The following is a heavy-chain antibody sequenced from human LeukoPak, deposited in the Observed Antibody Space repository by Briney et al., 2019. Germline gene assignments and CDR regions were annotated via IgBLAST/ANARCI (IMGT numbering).Heavy chain of an antibody. Sequence: PGGSLGLSCAVSGFNFNTYTMNWVRQAPGKGLEWVSSISSDSSYIYYADSVKGRFTISRDNAKNSLYLQMNSLRAEDTAVYYCAKVSSPGAKRGWFDPWGQGTLVTVSS. CDR1: GFNFNTYT. CDR2: ISSDSSYI. D-gene: IGHD6-6*01. V-gene: IGHV3-21*04. J-gene: IGHJ5*02. CDR3: AKVSSPGAKRGWFDP.